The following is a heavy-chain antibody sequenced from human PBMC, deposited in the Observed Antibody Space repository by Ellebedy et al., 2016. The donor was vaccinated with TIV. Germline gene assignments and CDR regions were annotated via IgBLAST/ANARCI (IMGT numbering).Heavy chain of an antibody. CDR2: IIPILGIA. CDR3: ARGYYYGSGSYYRDYYYYGMDV. CDR1: GGTFSSYA. Sequence: SVKVSCXASGGTFSSYAISWVRQAPGQGLEWMGRIIPILGIANYAQKFQGRVTITADKSTSTAYMELSSLRSEDTAVYYCARGYYYGSGSYYRDYYYYGMDVWGQGTTVTVSS. V-gene: IGHV1-69*04. J-gene: IGHJ6*02. D-gene: IGHD3-10*01.